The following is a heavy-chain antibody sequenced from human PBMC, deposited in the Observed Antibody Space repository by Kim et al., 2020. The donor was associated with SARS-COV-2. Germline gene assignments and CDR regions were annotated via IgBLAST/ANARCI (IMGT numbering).Heavy chain of an antibody. CDR3: VKDSEAYDASGSLPPDY. J-gene: IGHJ4*02. CDR2: ISWDGGSI. CDR1: GFIFEEYT. V-gene: IGHV3-43*01. Sequence: GGSLRLSCAASGFIFEEYTMHWIRQTPGKGLEWVSLISWDGGSIYYADSVKGRFTISRDNRESSLYLQMNSLRTDDTALYYCVKDSEAYDASGSLPPDYWGQGTLVTVSS. D-gene: IGHD3-22*01.